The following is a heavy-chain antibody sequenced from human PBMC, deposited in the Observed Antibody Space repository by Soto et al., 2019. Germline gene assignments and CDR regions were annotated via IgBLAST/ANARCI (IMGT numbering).Heavy chain of an antibody. CDR2: ISRDGSYI. V-gene: IGHV3-21*02. J-gene: IGHJ3*01. Sequence: EVQLVESGGGLVKPGGSLRLSCAASGFTFSTHSMNWVRQAPGKGLEWVSSISRDGSYISYAESVKGRLPISRDNAKNSLYLQMNSLRAEDTAVYSCARVFYGSGNGVDLWGQGTMVTVSS. CDR1: GFTFSTHS. D-gene: IGHD3-10*01. CDR3: ARVFYGSGNGVDL.